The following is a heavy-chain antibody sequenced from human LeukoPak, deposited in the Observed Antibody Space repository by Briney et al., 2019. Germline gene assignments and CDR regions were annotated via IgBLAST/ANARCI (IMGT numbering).Heavy chain of an antibody. D-gene: IGHD3-22*01. CDR1: GGSFSGYY. V-gene: IGHV4-34*01. CDR3: ARNGGDMIVVVISGAFDI. J-gene: IGHJ3*02. Sequence: SETLSLTCAVYGGSFSGYYWSWIRQPPGKGLEWIGEINHSGSTNYNPSLKSRVTISVDTSKNQFSLKLSSVTAADTAVYYCARNGGDMIVVVISGAFDIWGQGTMVTVSS. CDR2: INHSGST.